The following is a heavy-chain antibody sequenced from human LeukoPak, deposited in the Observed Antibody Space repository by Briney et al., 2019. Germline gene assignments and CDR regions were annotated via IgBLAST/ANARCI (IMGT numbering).Heavy chain of an antibody. CDR3: ARGPARSARWGYYGSGSYLGLDY. CDR2: IIPIFGTA. D-gene: IGHD3-10*01. Sequence: ASVKVSCKASGGTFSSYAISWVRQAPGQGLEWMGGIIPIFGTANYAQKFQGRVTITADESTSTAYMELSSLRSEDTAVYYCARGPARSARWGYYGSGSYLGLDYWGQGTLVTVSS. CDR1: GGTFSSYA. V-gene: IGHV1-69*13. J-gene: IGHJ4*02.